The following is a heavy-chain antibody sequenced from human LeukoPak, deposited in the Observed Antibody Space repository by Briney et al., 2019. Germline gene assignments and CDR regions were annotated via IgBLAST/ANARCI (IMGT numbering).Heavy chain of an antibody. CDR1: GGSITSGNYY. Sequence: PSQTLSLTCTVSGGSITSGNYYWGWIRQPPGKGLEWIGDIFFTGSTYYSPSLKSRVTISVGTSTTQFSLKLTSVTAADTAVHYCARQIASSGYLPWAFDIWGKGTVVTVSS. J-gene: IGHJ3*02. CDR3: ARQIASSGYLPWAFDI. V-gene: IGHV4-39*01. CDR2: IFFTGST. D-gene: IGHD3-22*01.